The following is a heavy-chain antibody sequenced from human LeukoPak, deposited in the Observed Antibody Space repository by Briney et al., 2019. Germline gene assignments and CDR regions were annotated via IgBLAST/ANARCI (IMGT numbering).Heavy chain of an antibody. CDR2: ISWNSGSI. J-gene: IGHJ4*02. V-gene: IGHV3-9*01. D-gene: IGHD2-2*01. CDR1: GFTFDDYA. CDR3: TRGGRYTSCYWQY. Sequence: GGSLRLSCAASGFTFDDYAMHWVRQAPGKGLEWVSGISWNSGSIGYADSVKGRFTISRDNAKNSLYLQMNSLRAEDTAVYYCTRGGRYTSCYWQYWGLGTLVTVSS.